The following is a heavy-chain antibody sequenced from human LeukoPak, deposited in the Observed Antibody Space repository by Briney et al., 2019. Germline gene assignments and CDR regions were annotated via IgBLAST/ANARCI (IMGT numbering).Heavy chain of an antibody. Sequence: ASVKVSCKASAYTFTGYYMHWVRQAPGQGLEWMGWINPNSGVTDYAQKFQGRVTMTRDTSISTAYMEVSSLRSDDTAVYYCARDFGRAYGDKFDYWGQGTLVTVSS. CDR2: INPNSGVT. CDR3: ARDFGRAYGDKFDY. V-gene: IGHV1-2*02. CDR1: AYTFTGYY. J-gene: IGHJ4*02. D-gene: IGHD4-17*01.